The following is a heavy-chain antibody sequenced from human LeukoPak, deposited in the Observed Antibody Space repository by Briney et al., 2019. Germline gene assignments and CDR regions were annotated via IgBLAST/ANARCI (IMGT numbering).Heavy chain of an antibody. CDR3: ARQDDFWSGLHYYYHGMDV. Sequence: SETLSLTCTVSGGSISSYYWSWIRQPPGKGLEWIGYIYYSGSTNYNPSLKSRVTISVDTSKNQFSLKLGSVTAADTAVYYCARQDDFWSGLHYYYHGMDVWGQGTTVTVSS. V-gene: IGHV4-59*08. J-gene: IGHJ6*02. D-gene: IGHD3-3*01. CDR2: IYYSGST. CDR1: GGSISSYY.